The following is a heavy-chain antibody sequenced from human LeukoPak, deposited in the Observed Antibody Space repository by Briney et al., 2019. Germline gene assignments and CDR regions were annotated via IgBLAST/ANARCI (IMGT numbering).Heavy chain of an antibody. J-gene: IGHJ4*02. V-gene: IGHV3-30*02. Sequence: GGSLRLSCAASGFTFSSYDMHWVRQAPGKGLEWVAFIRYDGSNKYYADSVKGRFTISRDNSKNTLYLQMNSLRAEDTAVYYCAKDPSCCYPYYFDYWGQGTLVTVSS. D-gene: IGHD2-2*01. CDR2: IRYDGSNK. CDR3: AKDPSCCYPYYFDY. CDR1: GFTFSSYD.